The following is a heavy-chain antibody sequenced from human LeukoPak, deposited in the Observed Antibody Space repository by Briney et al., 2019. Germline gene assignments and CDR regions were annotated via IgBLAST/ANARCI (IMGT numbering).Heavy chain of an antibody. J-gene: IGHJ5*02. CDR3: ALDYYDSSGYYRGNWFDP. V-gene: IGHV1-8*01. Sequence: GASVKVSCKASGYTFTSYDTNWVRQATGQGLEWMGWMNPNSGNTGYAQKFQGRVTMTRNTSISTAYMELSSLRSEDTAVYYCALDYYDSSGYYRGNWFDPWGQGTLVTVSS. CDR1: GYTFTSYD. CDR2: MNPNSGNT. D-gene: IGHD3-22*01.